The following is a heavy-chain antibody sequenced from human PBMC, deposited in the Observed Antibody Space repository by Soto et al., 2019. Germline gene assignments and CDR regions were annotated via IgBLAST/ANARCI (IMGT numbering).Heavy chain of an antibody. J-gene: IGHJ6*02. CDR2: ISAYNVNT. CDR1: GYTFTSYG. Sequence: GSVKVSCKASGYTFTSYGISWVRQAPGQGLVWMGWISAYNVNTNYAQKLQGRVTMTTNTSTSTAYIELRSLRSDDTAVYYCARGGGGGYGNPPIDDYYYYGMDVWGQGTTVTVSS. V-gene: IGHV1-18*04. D-gene: IGHD2-15*01. CDR3: ARGGGGGYGNPPIDDYYYYGMDV.